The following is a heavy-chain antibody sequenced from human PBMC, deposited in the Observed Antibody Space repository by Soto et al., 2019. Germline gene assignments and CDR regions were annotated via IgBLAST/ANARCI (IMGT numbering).Heavy chain of an antibody. V-gene: IGHV4-4*07. Sequence: SETLSLTCTVSGGSISSYYWSWIRQPAGKGLEWIGRIYTSGSTNYNPSLKSRVTISMGTSKNQFSLNLTSVTAADTAVYYCAASRARGVIIDPWGQGTLVTVSS. CDR1: GGSISSYY. D-gene: IGHD3-10*01. CDR2: IYTSGST. CDR3: AASRARGVIIDP. J-gene: IGHJ5*02.